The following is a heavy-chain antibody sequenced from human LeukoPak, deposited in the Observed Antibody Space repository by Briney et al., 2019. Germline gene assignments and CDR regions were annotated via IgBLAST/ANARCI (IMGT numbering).Heavy chain of an antibody. CDR3: AKDGSEAAVTNGMDV. J-gene: IGHJ6*02. CDR2: ISYDGSNK. Sequence: GGTLRLLCAGSGFTFSSLGMQWLRQAPGQGLQWVPIISYDGSNKYYAESVKGRFTISRDNSKNPLYLKMNSLGAEDTAVYYCAKDGSEAAVTNGMDVWGQGTTVTVSS. D-gene: IGHD6-13*01. CDR1: GFTFSSLG. V-gene: IGHV3-30*18.